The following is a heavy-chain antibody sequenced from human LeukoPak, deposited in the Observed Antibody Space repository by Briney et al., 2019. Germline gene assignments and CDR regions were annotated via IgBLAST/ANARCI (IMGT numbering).Heavy chain of an antibody. CDR2: IGNTET. V-gene: IGHV3-23*01. D-gene: IGHD5-18*01. CDR3: AKDWIQFNRVFDCFDS. Sequence: GALRLSCATSGFPFETNAMSWVRQAPGKGLEWFATIGNTETFYADSVTGRFTISQDNSKNTVNLQMNRLRVEDTAIYYCAKDWIQFNRVFDCFDSWGQGTLVTVSS. J-gene: IGHJ4*02. CDR1: GFPFETNA.